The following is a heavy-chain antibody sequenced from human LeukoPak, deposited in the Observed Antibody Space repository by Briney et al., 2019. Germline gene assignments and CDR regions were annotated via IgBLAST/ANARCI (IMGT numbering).Heavy chain of an antibody. J-gene: IGHJ6*02. CDR1: GGTFSSYA. Sequence: GSSVKVSCKASGGTFSSYAISWVRQAPGQGLEWMGRIIPILGIANYAQKFQGRVTITADKSTSTAYMELRSLRSDDTAVYYCARDAVLAGATPKYYYYYGMDVWGQGTTVTVSS. D-gene: IGHD1-26*01. V-gene: IGHV1-69*04. CDR2: IIPILGIA. CDR3: ARDAVLAGATPKYYYYYGMDV.